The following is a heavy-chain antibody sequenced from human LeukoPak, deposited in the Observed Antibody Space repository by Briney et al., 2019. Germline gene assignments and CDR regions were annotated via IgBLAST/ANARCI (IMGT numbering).Heavy chain of an antibody. J-gene: IGHJ6*03. CDR2: INHSGST. D-gene: IGHD3-3*01. Sequence: SETLSLTCAVYGGSFSGYYWSWIRQPPGKGLEWIGEINHSGSTNYNPSLKSRVTISVDTSKNQFSLKLSSVTAADTAVYDCARDITIFGVVQSPRGNMDVWGKGTTVSVSS. CDR3: ARDITIFGVVQSPRGNMDV. CDR1: GGSFSGYY. V-gene: IGHV4-34*01.